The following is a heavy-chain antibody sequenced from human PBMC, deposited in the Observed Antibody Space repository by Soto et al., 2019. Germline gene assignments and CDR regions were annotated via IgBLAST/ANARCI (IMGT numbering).Heavy chain of an antibody. D-gene: IGHD4-17*01. CDR3: ARAKISVTPFDY. Sequence: GGSLRLSCAASGFTVSSNYMSWVRQAPGKGLEWVSVIYSGGSTYYADSVKGRFTISRDNSKNTLYLQMNSLRAEDTAVYYCARAKISVTPFDYWGQGTLVTVSS. V-gene: IGHV3-66*01. CDR2: IYSGGST. CDR1: GFTVSSNY. J-gene: IGHJ4*02.